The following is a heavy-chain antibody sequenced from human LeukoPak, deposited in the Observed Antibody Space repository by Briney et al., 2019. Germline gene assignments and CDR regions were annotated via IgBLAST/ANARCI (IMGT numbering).Heavy chain of an antibody. D-gene: IGHD6-25*01. CDR1: GASFSGYY. Sequence: PSETLSLTCAVYGASFSGYYWGWIGHPPGKGLEWIGGINLSGSTNYNPPLKSRVTTSVDTPKNQFSLKRSSVSAAHTPVYYCTGGFREQRRPDYWGQGTLVTVSS. CDR2: INLSGST. J-gene: IGHJ4*02. V-gene: IGHV4-34*01. CDR3: TGGFREQRRPDY.